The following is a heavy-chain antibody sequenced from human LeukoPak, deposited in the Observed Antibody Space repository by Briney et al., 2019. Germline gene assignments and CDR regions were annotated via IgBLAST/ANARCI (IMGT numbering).Heavy chain of an antibody. D-gene: IGHD3-22*01. CDR2: INPSGST. J-gene: IGHJ6*03. V-gene: IGHV4-34*01. CDR1: GGSFSGYH. Sequence: PSETLSLTCAVYGGSFSGYHWTWIRHSPGKGLKWIGDINPSGSTYYNPSLKSRLTISVDTSKNQFSLKLRSVTAADTAVYYCARGRHDITMIVVVMTSVSYYLDVWGKGTTVTVS. CDR3: ARGRHDITMIVVVMTSVSYYLDV.